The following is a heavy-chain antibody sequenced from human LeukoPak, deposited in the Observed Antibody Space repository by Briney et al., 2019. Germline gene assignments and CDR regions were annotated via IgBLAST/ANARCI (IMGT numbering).Heavy chain of an antibody. CDR3: AGVSVGPAVTVFDY. V-gene: IGHV4-34*01. Sequence: SETLSLTCAVYGGSFSGFYWSWIRPPPGKGLEWVGAIHHSGSTNYNPTLKSRVTISVGKSKKQFSLKLSAVAVAEPAVYYCAGVSVGPAVTVFDYWGGGTVVTVSS. CDR2: IHHSGST. J-gene: IGHJ4*02. CDR1: GGSFSGFY. D-gene: IGHD2-2*01.